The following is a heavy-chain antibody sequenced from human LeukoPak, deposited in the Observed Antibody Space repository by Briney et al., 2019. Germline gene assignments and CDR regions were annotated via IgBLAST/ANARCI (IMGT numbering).Heavy chain of an antibody. Sequence: SVKVSCKASGGTFNIYAFTWVRQAPGEGLEWMGRIIPIVDIANYAQKFQGRLTFSADRSTNSVYMELSSLTSEDTAVYYCARRHEDYGYSDSWGQGTLVTVSS. V-gene: IGHV1-69*04. CDR2: IIPIVDIA. CDR1: GGTFNIYA. CDR3: ARRHEDYGYSDS. D-gene: IGHD4-17*01. J-gene: IGHJ4*02.